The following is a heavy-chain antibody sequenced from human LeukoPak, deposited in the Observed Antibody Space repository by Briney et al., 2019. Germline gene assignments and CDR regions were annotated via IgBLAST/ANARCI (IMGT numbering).Heavy chain of an antibody. CDR1: GGSISSSSYY. CDR3: ARPRIAADYYMDV. J-gene: IGHJ6*03. CDR2: IYYSGST. Sequence: PSETLSLTCTVSGGSISSSSYYWGWLRQPPGKGLEWIGSIYYSGSTYYNPSLKSRVTISVDTSKNQFSLKLSSVTAADTAVYYCARPRIAADYYMDVWGKGTTVTVSS. D-gene: IGHD6-13*01. V-gene: IGHV4-39*01.